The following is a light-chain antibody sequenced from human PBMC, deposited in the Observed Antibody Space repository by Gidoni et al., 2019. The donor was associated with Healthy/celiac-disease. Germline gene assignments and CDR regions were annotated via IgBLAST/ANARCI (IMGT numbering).Light chain of an antibody. Sequence: DIVMTQSPLSLPVTPGEPASIPCRSSQSLLHSNGYNYLDWYLQKPGQSPQLLIYLGSNRASGVPDRFSGSGSGTDFTLKISRVEAEDVGVYYCMQALQTPPFTFGPXTKVDIK. CDR1: QSLLHSNGYNY. J-gene: IGKJ3*01. CDR3: MQALQTPPFT. CDR2: LGS. V-gene: IGKV2-28*01.